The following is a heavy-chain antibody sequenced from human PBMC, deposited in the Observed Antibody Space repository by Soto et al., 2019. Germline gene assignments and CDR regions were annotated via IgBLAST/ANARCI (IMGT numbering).Heavy chain of an antibody. CDR3: ANDHLWVVPDLVGYFDY. CDR2: ISYDGSNN. D-gene: IGHD2-2*01. V-gene: IGHV3-30*18. Sequence: APGKGLEWVAVISYDGSNNYYADSVKGRFTISRDNSKNTPYLQMNSLRAEDTAVYYCANDHLWVVPDLVGYFDYWGQGTLVTVSS. J-gene: IGHJ4*02.